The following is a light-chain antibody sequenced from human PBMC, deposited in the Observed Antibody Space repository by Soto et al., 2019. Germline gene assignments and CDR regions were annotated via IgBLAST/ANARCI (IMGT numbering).Light chain of an antibody. CDR3: QSYDSSPSGYV. J-gene: IGLJ1*01. V-gene: IGLV1-40*01. CDR2: ANI. Sequence: QSVLTQPPSVSGAPGQSVTISCTGSGSNIGAGYDVHWYQQLPGTAPKLLIFANINRPSGVPDRFSGSKSSTSASLAITGLRAEDEADYYCQSYDSSPSGYVFGTGTKVTVL. CDR1: GSNIGAGYD.